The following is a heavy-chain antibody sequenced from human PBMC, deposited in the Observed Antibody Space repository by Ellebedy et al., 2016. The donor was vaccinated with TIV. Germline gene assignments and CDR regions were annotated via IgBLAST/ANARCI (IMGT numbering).Heavy chain of an antibody. CDR2: ISYDGSDK. Sequence: PGGSLRLSCAASGFTFRSYGMHRVCQAPGRGLEWMAVISYDGSDKSYGDSVKGRFTISRDNSKNTLYLQMNSLRVEDTAVYYCAKYSGSYYKFDHWGQGTLVTVSS. CDR1: GFTFRSYG. CDR3: AKYSGSYYKFDH. D-gene: IGHD1-26*01. V-gene: IGHV3-30*18. J-gene: IGHJ4*02.